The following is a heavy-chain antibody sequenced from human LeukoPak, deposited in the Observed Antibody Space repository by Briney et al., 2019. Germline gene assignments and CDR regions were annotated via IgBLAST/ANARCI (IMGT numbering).Heavy chain of an antibody. CDR2: INHSGST. V-gene: IGHV4-39*07. J-gene: IGHJ5*02. D-gene: IGHD6-13*01. Sequence: SETLSLTCTVSGGSISSGGYYWSWIRQPPGKGLEWIGEINHSGSTNYNPSLKSRVTISVDTSKNQFSLKLSSVTAADTAVYYCARGDSSSYRREFDPWGQGTLVTVSS. CDR3: ARGDSSSYRREFDP. CDR1: GGSISSGGYY.